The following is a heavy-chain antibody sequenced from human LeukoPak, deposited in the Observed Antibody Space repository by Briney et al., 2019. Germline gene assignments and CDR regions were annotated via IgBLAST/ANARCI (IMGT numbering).Heavy chain of an antibody. D-gene: IGHD2-2*01. J-gene: IGHJ4*02. CDR3: ARPSIVVVPAAIGVDY. Sequence: GGSLRLSCAASGFTFSSYWMSWVRQAPGKGLEWVANIKQDGNEKYYVDSVKGRFTISRDNAKNSLYLQMNSLRAEDTAVYYCARPSIVVVPAAIGVDYWGQGTLVTVSS. V-gene: IGHV3-7*01. CDR2: IKQDGNEK. CDR1: GFTFSSYW.